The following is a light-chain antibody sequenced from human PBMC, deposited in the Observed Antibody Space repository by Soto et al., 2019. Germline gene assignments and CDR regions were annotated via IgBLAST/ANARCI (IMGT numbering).Light chain of an antibody. CDR1: QSVGSSY. V-gene: IGKV3-20*01. CDR3: QQYGSPPST. Sequence: ESVLTQSPGTLSLSPGESATLSCRASQSVGSSYLAWYRQKPGQAPRLLIYGASSRATGIPDRFSGGGSGTHFTLTISRLEPEDFAVYYCQQYGSPPSTFGQGTKVEIK. J-gene: IGKJ1*01. CDR2: GAS.